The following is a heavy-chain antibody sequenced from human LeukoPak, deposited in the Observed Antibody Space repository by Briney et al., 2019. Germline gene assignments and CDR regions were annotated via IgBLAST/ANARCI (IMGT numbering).Heavy chain of an antibody. J-gene: IGHJ6*03. CDR2: INHSGST. D-gene: IGHD6-13*01. CDR3: AIIEAVLSYYYYYMDV. V-gene: IGHV4-39*07. CDR1: GGSISSSSYY. Sequence: TSETLSLTCTVSGGSISSSSYYWGWIRQPPGKGLEWIGEINHSGSTNYNPSLKSRVTISVDTSKNQFSLKLSSVTAADTAVYYCAIIEAVLSYYYYYMDVWGKGTTVTVSS.